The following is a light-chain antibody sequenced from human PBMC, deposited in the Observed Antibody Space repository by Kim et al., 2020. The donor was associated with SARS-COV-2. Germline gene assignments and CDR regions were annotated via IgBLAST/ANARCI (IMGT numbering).Light chain of an antibody. V-gene: IGLV2-14*03. CDR1: SRDIGAFNY. CDR3: SSYTNAATYV. CDR2: DVR. J-gene: IGLJ1*01. Sequence: QSALTQPASVSGSLGQSITISCTGTSRDIGAFNYVSWYQQHPGKAPTLVIYDVRKRFSGISDRFSGSKSGNTASLTISGLQPEDEAEYFCSSYTNAATYVFATGAKVTVL.